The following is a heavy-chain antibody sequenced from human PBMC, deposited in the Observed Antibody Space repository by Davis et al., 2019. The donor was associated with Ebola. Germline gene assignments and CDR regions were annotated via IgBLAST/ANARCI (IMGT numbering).Heavy chain of an antibody. V-gene: IGHV1-18*01. CDR1: GYTFTSYG. Sequence: AASVKVSCKSSGYTFTSYGISWVRQAPGQGLEWMGWISPYNANTNYAQKFQGRVTMTTDTSTSTAYMELRSLRSDDTAVYYCARGDIVVVPAAIIDYYYYGMDVWGQGTTVTVSS. D-gene: IGHD2-2*02. CDR3: ARGDIVVVPAAIIDYYYYGMDV. CDR2: ISPYNANT. J-gene: IGHJ6*02.